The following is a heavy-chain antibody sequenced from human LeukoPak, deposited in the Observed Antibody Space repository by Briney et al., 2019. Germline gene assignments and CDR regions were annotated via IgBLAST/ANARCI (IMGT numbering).Heavy chain of an antibody. CDR3: ARVQVVPAAMRNYYYYYGMDV. Sequence: SETLSLTCTVSGGSISSYYWSWIRQPPGKGLEWIGYIYYSGSTNYNPSLKSRVTISVDTSKNQFPLKLSSVTAADTAVYYCARVQVVPAAMRNYYYYYGMDVWGQGTTVTVSS. CDR1: GGSISSYY. J-gene: IGHJ6*02. CDR2: IYYSGST. D-gene: IGHD2-2*01. V-gene: IGHV4-59*01.